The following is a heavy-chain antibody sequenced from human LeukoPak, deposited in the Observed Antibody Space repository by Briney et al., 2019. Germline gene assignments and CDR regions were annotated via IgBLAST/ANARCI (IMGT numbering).Heavy chain of an antibody. J-gene: IGHJ3*02. Sequence: SETLSLTCTVSGGSISSSSYYWGWIRQPPGKGLEWIGSIYYSGSTYYNPSLKSRVTISVDTSKNQFSLKLSSVTAADTAVYYCARDRGIWFGELLSAFDIWGQGTMVTVSS. CDR1: GGSISSSSYY. CDR2: IYYSGST. V-gene: IGHV4-39*07. D-gene: IGHD3-10*01. CDR3: ARDRGIWFGELLSAFDI.